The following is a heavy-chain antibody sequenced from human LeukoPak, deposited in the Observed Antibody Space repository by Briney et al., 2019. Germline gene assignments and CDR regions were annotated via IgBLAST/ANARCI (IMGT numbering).Heavy chain of an antibody. J-gene: IGHJ6*03. CDR1: GGSISSSNW. D-gene: IGHD2-2*01. CDR2: IYHSGST. CDR3: ARGMYCSSTSCYVSYYYMDV. V-gene: IGHV4-4*02. Sequence: PSETLSLTCAVSGGSISSSNWWSWVRQPPGKGLEWIGEIYHSGSTNYNPSLKSRVTISVDTSKNQSSLKLSSVTAADTAVYYCARGMYCSSTSCYVSYYYMDVWGKGTTVTVSS.